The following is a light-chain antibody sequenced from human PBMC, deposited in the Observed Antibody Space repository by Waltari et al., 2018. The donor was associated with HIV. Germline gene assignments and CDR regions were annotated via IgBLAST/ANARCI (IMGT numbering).Light chain of an antibody. CDR1: SSDVGGYEF. V-gene: IGLV2-14*03. CDR2: DIN. CDR3: NSYTSRTTFV. J-gene: IGLJ1*01. Sequence: QSALTQPASVSGSPGQSITISCTGTSSDVGGYEFVAWYQQHPGKAPKLLVYDINKRPSGVSNRFSGSKSGNTASLTVSGLQADDEADYYCNSYTSRTTFVFGTVTKVTVL.